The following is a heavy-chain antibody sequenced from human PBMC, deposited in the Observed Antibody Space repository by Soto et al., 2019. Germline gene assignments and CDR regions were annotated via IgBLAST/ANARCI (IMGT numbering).Heavy chain of an antibody. V-gene: IGHV4-61*01. J-gene: IGHJ6*02. Sequence: PSETLSLTCTVSGGSVSSGSYYWSWIRQPPGKGLEWIGNIYYSGSTNYNPSLKSRVTISVDTSKNQFSLKLSSVTAADTAVYYCARGRFVFWSDYPYYGMDVWGQGTTVTVS. CDR2: IYYSGST. CDR3: ARGRFVFWSDYPYYGMDV. CDR1: GGSVSSGSYY. D-gene: IGHD3-3*01.